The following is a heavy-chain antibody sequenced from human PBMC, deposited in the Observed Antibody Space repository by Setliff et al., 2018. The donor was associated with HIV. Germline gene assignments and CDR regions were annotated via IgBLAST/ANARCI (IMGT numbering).Heavy chain of an antibody. D-gene: IGHD2-15*01. CDR3: ARGGLGVVGAIDY. V-gene: IGHV4-34*01. Sequence: SETLSLTCAVYGGSFSGYYWTWIRQPPGRGLEWIGEIIHSGGTNYNRSIKSRVTISVDTSKNQFSLNLSSVTAADTAVYYCARGGLGVVGAIDYWSQGTLVTVSS. J-gene: IGHJ4*02. CDR1: GGSFSGYY. CDR2: IIHSGGT.